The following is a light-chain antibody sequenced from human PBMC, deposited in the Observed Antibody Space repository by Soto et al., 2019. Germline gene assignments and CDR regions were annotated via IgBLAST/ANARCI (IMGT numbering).Light chain of an antibody. Sequence: DIVMTQSPDSLAVSLGERATINCKSSQSVLSSANHQNHLAWYQQKPGQPPRLLIYWASTRESGVPDRFSGGGSGTDFTLTISSLQAEDGAVYYCQQYYTTPLTFGGGTKVEI. CDR3: QQYYTTPLT. J-gene: IGKJ4*01. V-gene: IGKV4-1*01. CDR1: QSVLSSANHQNH. CDR2: WAS.